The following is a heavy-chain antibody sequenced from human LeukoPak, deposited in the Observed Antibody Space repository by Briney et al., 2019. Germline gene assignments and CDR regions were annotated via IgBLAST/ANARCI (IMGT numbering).Heavy chain of an antibody. CDR1: GFTFSSYS. CDR3: ARDLHLDSGGWYSTDY. CDR2: ISADSSYI. V-gene: IGHV3-21*01. D-gene: IGHD6-19*01. J-gene: IGHJ4*02. Sequence: GGSLRLSCAASGFTFSSYSMNWVRQAPGKGLEWVSCISADSSYIYYADSVKGRFTISRDNARNSLYLQMNSLRAEDTAVYYCARDLHLDSGGWYSTDYWGQGTLVTVSS.